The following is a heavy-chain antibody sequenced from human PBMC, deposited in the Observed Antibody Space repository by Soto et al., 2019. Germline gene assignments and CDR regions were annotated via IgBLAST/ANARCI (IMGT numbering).Heavy chain of an antibody. V-gene: IGHV1-2*04. Sequence: VASVKVSCKASGYTFTGYYMHWGRQAPGQGVEWMGWINPNSGGTNYAQKFQGWVTMTRDTSISTAYMELSWLRSDDTAAYYCARDGPFYGDYVNYYGMDVWGQGTTVTVSS. CDR1: GYTFTGYY. D-gene: IGHD4-17*01. CDR2: INPNSGGT. CDR3: ARDGPFYGDYVNYYGMDV. J-gene: IGHJ6*02.